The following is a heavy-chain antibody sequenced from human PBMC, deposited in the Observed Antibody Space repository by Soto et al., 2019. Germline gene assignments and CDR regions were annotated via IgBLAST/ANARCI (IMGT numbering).Heavy chain of an antibody. J-gene: IGHJ5*01. CDR3: ASDTQFWRLDS. V-gene: IGHV3-74*01. CDR1: GFTFSSYW. Sequence: EVQLVESGGGLVQPGESLRLSCAASGFTFSSYWMHWVRQAPGKVLVWVSRLNSDGSATTYADSVKGRFTLSRDNVKNTLYLQMNRLRAEDTAVYVCASDTQFWRLDSWGQGTLLTVSS. CDR2: LNSDGSAT. D-gene: IGHD4-4*01.